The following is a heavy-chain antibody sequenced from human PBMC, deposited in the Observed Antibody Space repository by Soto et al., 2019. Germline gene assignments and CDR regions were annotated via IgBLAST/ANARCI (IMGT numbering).Heavy chain of an antibody. CDR1: GYTFTSYA. CDR3: ARDLLEAAPDQVGFDY. Sequence: KYWASVKVSCKASGYTFTSYAMHWVRQAPGQRLEWMGWINAGNGNTKYSQKFQGRVTITRDTSASTAYMELSSLRSEDTAVYFCARDLLEAAPDQVGFDYWGQGTLVTVSS. CDR2: INAGNGNT. D-gene: IGHD6-6*01. V-gene: IGHV1-3*01. J-gene: IGHJ4*02.